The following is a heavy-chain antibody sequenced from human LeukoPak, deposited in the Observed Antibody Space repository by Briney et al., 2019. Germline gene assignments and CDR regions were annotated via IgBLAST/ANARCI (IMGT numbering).Heavy chain of an antibody. CDR3: ARGYSSIRGWFDP. V-gene: IGHV4-61*01. J-gene: IGHJ5*02. CDR1: GGSVSSGSYY. D-gene: IGHD6-13*01. Sequence: CETLALTCTVSGGSVSSGSYYWNWIRQPPGKGLEWIGYIYYSGSTNYNPSLNSRVTISLDTSKNQFSLKLSSVTAADTAVFYCARGYSSIRGWFDPWGQGTPVTFSS. CDR2: IYYSGST.